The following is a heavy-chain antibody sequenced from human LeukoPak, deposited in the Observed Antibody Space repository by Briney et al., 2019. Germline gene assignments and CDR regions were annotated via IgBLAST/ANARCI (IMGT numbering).Heavy chain of an antibody. CDR3: AKVFPPRWELQGGGTFDY. J-gene: IGHJ4*02. D-gene: IGHD1-26*01. CDR2: ISGSGGST. CDR1: GFTFSSYA. V-gene: IGHV3-23*01. Sequence: PGGSLRLSCAASGFTFSSYAMSWVRQAPGKGLEWVSAISGSGGSTYYADSVKGRFTISRDNSKNTLYLQMNSLRAEDTAVYYCAKVFPPRWELQGGGTFDYWGQGTLVTVSS.